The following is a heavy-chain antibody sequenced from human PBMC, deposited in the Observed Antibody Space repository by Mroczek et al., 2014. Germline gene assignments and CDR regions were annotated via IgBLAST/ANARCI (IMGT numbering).Heavy chain of an antibody. Sequence: QVQLQESGPGLVKPSQTLSLTCAISGDSVSSNSAAWNWIRQSPSRGLEWLGRTYYRSKWYNDYAVSVKSRITINPDTSKNQFSLQLNSVTPEDTAVYYCARRPGRYSSGWKQTDAFDIVGPRDKWSPSLQ. CDR3: ARRPGRYSSGWKQTDAFDI. D-gene: IGHD6-19*01. CDR1: GDSVSSNSAA. CDR2: TYYRSKWYN. J-gene: IGHJ3*02. V-gene: IGHV6-1*01.